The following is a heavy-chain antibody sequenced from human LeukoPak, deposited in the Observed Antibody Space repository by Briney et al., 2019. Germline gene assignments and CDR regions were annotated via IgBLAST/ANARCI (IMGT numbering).Heavy chain of an antibody. Sequence: PSQTLSLTCTVSGGSISSGGYYWSWIRQHPGKGLECIGYISNGGSTYDNPSLKSRVTISVDTSKNQFSLKLSSVTAADTAVYYCAREEIVDHYFDYWGQGTLVTVSS. V-gene: IGHV4-31*03. J-gene: IGHJ4*02. CDR2: ISNGGST. CDR3: AREEIVDHYFDY. D-gene: IGHD3-22*01. CDR1: GGSISSGGYY.